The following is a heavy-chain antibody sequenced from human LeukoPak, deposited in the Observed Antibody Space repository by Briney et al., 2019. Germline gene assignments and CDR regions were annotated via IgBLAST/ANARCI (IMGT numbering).Heavy chain of an antibody. CDR1: GLTFSNAW. Sequence: GGSLRLSCAASGLTFSNAWMSWVRQAPGKGLEWVGRIKRKSDGGTTDYAAPVKGRFTISRDDSKNTLYLQMNSLKSEDTAIYYCTTELDVRPDHYWGQGTLVTVSS. CDR2: IKRKSDGGTT. V-gene: IGHV3-15*01. CDR3: TTELDVRPDHY. D-gene: IGHD1-14*01. J-gene: IGHJ4*02.